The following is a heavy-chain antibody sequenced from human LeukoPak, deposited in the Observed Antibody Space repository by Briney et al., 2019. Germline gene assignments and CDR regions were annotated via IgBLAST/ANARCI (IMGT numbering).Heavy chain of an antibody. CDR3: ARYCSSTSCYAGFDY. J-gene: IGHJ4*02. Sequence: SVKVSCMASRGTFSSYAISWVRQAPGQGLEWMGGIIPIFGTANYAQKFQGRVTITTDESTSTAYMELSSLRSEDTAVYYCARYCSSTSCYAGFDYWGQGTLVTVSS. D-gene: IGHD2-2*01. V-gene: IGHV1-69*05. CDR2: IIPIFGTA. CDR1: RGTFSSYA.